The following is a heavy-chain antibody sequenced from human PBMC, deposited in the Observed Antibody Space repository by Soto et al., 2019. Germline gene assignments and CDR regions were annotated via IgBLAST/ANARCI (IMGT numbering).Heavy chain of an antibody. Sequence: EVQLVESGGGLVQPGGSLRLSCAASGFTFSSYSMNWVRQAPGKGLEWVSYISSSSSTIYYADSVKGRFTISRDNAKNSLYLQMNSLRDENTAVYYCARDPARSIAPVGPTDYWGQGTLVTVSS. V-gene: IGHV3-48*02. J-gene: IGHJ4*02. D-gene: IGHD6-6*01. CDR1: GFTFSSYS. CDR3: ARDPARSIAPVGPTDY. CDR2: ISSSSSTI.